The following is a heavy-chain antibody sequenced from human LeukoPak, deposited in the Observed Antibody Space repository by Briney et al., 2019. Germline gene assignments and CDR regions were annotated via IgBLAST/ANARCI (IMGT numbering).Heavy chain of an antibody. J-gene: IGHJ4*02. Sequence: ASVKVSCKASGSTFTIYGISWVRDAHGPGLEWMGWISAYNGNTNYAQKLQGRVTMTTDTSTSTAYMELRRLRSDDTAVYYCARALGPPAHDYWGQGTLVTVSS. CDR2: ISAYNGNT. CDR1: GSTFTIYG. V-gene: IGHV1-18*01. CDR3: ARALGPPAHDY.